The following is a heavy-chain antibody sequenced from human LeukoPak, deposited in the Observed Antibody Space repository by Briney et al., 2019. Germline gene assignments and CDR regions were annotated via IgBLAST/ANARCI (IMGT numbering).Heavy chain of an antibody. CDR2: ISAYNGNT. J-gene: IGHJ5*02. V-gene: IGHV1-18*01. CDR1: GYTLTSYG. D-gene: IGHD2-2*01. Sequence: ASVKVSCKASGYTLTSYGISWVRQAPGQGLEWMGWISAYNGNTNYAQKLQGRVTMTTDTSTSTAYMELRSLRSDDTAVYYCARTGYCSSTSCYEVGWFDPWGQGTLVTVSS. CDR3: ARTGYCSSTSCYEVGWFDP.